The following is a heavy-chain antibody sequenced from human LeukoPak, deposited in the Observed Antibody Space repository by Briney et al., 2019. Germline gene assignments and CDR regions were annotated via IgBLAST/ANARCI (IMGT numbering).Heavy chain of an antibody. Sequence: GGSLRLSCAASGFTFSSYSISWVRQAPGKGLHWVSLISGAGNTYYAASVKGRFTISRDNSKNTLYLRMNSLRAEDTAVYYCAKESRHCGGDCFSLLDCWGQGTLVTVSS. CDR1: GFTFSSYS. D-gene: IGHD2-21*02. CDR3: AKESRHCGGDCFSLLDC. CDR2: ISGAGNT. J-gene: IGHJ4*02. V-gene: IGHV3-23*01.